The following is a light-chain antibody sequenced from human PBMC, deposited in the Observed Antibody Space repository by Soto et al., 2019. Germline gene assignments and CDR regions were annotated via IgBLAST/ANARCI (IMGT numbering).Light chain of an antibody. V-gene: IGLV2-14*01. Sequence: QSVLTQPASVSGSPGQSITISCTGTSSDVGGYNYVSWYQQHPGKAPKLMIYDVSNRPSGVSNRFSGSKSGNTASLTISGLQAEYEADYYCSSYTSSSTPYVFRTRTKVTVL. CDR3: SSYTSSSTPYV. CDR1: SSDVGGYNY. J-gene: IGLJ1*01. CDR2: DVS.